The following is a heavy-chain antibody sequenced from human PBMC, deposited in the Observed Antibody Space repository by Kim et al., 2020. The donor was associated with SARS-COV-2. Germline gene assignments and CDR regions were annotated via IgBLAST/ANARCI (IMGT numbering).Heavy chain of an antibody. Sequence: ASVKVSCKASGYTFTSYAMHWVRQAPGQRLEWMGWINAGNGNTKYSQKFQGRVTITRDTSASTAYMELSSLRSEDTAVYYCARVGFAPPAQTKWLVGNLPYYFDYWGQGTLVTVSS. CDR3: ARVGFAPPAQTKWLVGNLPYYFDY. D-gene: IGHD6-19*01. J-gene: IGHJ4*02. CDR2: INAGNGNT. V-gene: IGHV1-3*01. CDR1: GYTFTSYA.